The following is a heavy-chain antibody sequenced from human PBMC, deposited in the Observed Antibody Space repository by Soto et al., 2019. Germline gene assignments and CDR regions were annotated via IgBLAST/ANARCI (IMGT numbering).Heavy chain of an antibody. V-gene: IGHV3-30-3*01. Sequence: PGGSLRLSCAASGFTFSSYAMHWVRQAPGKGLEWVAVISYDGSNKYYADSVKCRFTISRDNSKNTLYLQMNSLRAEDTAVYYCARDLSGVYYYYGMDVWGQGTTVTVAS. CDR2: ISYDGSNK. CDR1: GFTFSSYA. J-gene: IGHJ6*02. D-gene: IGHD3-10*01. CDR3: ARDLSGVYYYYGMDV.